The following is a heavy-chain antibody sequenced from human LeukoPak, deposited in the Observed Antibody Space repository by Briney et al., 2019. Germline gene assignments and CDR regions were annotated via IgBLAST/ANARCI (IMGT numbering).Heavy chain of an antibody. Sequence: GGSLRLSCAASGFTFSSYGMHWVRQAPGKGLEWVALIWYDGTYKYYADSVKGRFTISRDNSKNTLFLQMNSLRAEDTAIYYCAKLKGSSWYGAGDYWGQGTLVTVSS. V-gene: IGHV3-33*06. CDR1: GFTFSSYG. CDR2: IWYDGTYK. D-gene: IGHD6-13*01. CDR3: AKLKGSSWYGAGDY. J-gene: IGHJ4*02.